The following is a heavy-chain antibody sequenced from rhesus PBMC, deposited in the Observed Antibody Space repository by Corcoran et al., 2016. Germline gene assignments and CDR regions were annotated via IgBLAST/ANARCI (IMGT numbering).Heavy chain of an antibody. V-gene: IGHV4-93*02. J-gene: IGHJ4*01. D-gene: IGHD2-33*01. CDR1: GGSISSSYW. CDR2: IWGTGGSH. Sequence: QVQLQESGPGVVKPSETLSLTCAVSGGSISSSYWWSWIRQSPGRGLEWIGGIWGTGGSHESNPSRKIRVTISIDTSKIQFSLKLSSVTAADTAVYYCARQLLSLFDYWGQGVLVTVSS. CDR3: ARQLLSLFDY.